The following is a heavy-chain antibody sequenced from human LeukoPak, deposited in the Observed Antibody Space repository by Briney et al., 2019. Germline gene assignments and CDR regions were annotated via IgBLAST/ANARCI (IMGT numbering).Heavy chain of an antibody. V-gene: IGHV1-69*05. CDR3: ASIGVRYYDFWTGAFDI. D-gene: IGHD3-3*01. CDR2: IIPIFGTA. CDR1: GGTFSSYA. Sequence: ASVKVSCKASGGTFSSYAISWVRQAPGQGLEWMGRIIPIFGTANYAQKFKGRVTITTDESTSTAYMELSSLRSEDTAVYYCASIGVRYYDFWTGAFDIWGQGTMVTVSS. J-gene: IGHJ3*02.